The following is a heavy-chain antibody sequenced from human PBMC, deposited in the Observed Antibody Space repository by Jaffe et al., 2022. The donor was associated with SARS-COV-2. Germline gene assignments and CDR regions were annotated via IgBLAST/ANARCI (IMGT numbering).Heavy chain of an antibody. CDR3: AKGSSGYPDY. CDR1: GFTFDDYT. Sequence: EVQLVESGGVVVQPGGSLRLSCAASGFTFDDYTMHWVRQAPGKGLEWVSLISWDGGSTYYADSVKGRFTISRDNSKNSLYLQMNSLRTEDTALYYCAKGSSGYPDYWGQGTLVTVSS. D-gene: IGHD3-22*01. V-gene: IGHV3-43*01. CDR2: ISWDGGST. J-gene: IGHJ4*02.